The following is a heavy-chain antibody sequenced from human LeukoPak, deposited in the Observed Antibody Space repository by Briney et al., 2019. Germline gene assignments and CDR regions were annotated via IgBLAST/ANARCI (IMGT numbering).Heavy chain of an antibody. D-gene: IGHD3-10*01. Sequence: GGSLRLSCAASGFTFSDYYMSWLRQAPGKGLEWVSYISSSGSTIYYADSVKGRFTISRDNSKNTLYLQMNSLRAEDTAVYYCAKDRRAGSYDYWGQGTLVTVSS. CDR1: GFTFSDYY. CDR2: ISSSGSTI. J-gene: IGHJ4*02. CDR3: AKDRRAGSYDY. V-gene: IGHV3-11*01.